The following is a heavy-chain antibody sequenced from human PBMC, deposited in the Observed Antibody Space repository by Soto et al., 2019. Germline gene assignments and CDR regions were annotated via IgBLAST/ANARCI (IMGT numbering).Heavy chain of an antibody. CDR2: VIPLFDTA. J-gene: IGHJ6*02. CDR1: GGIFTNNA. CDR3: ASGGHNEGYNFLPGMDV. Sequence: QVQVVQSGAEVKKPGSSVKVSCKVSGGIFTNNAISWVRQAPGQGLEWLGGVIPLFDTAYYAQIFRGRLKIFADAVTTTAYMELSGLTSADSAVYFCASGGHNEGYNFLPGMDVWGQGTTVTVS. D-gene: IGHD1-1*01. V-gene: IGHV1-69*01.